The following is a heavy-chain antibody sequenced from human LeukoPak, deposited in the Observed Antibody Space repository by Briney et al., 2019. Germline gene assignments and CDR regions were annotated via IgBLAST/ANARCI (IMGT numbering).Heavy chain of an antibody. CDR1: GGYLGSHY. CDR2: IYDSGST. V-gene: IGHV4-59*07. Sequence: PSDTLSLTCTVSGGYLGSHYWTWIRQPPRKGLEWSGYIYDSGSTYYHPSLKSRVTISVDKSKNQFSLRLSSATAESTAGDYCAGRGVLKPVDYGGQGTLVTVSS. CDR3: AGRGVLKPVDY. D-gene: IGHD3-16*01. J-gene: IGHJ4*02.